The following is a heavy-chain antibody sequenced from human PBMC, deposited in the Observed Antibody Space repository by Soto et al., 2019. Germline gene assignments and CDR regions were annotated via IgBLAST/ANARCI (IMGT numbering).Heavy chain of an antibody. Sequence: QVQLQESGPGLVKPSQTLSLTCTVSGGSISSGGYYWSWIRQHPGKGLEWIGYIYYSGSTYYNPSLKSRVTISVDTSKTQFSLKLSSVTAADTAVYYCARGPGGIAAVGWVADYYGMDVWGQGTTVTVSS. CDR1: GGSISSGGYY. CDR3: ARGPGGIAAVGWVADYYGMDV. CDR2: IYYSGST. D-gene: IGHD6-13*01. V-gene: IGHV4-31*03. J-gene: IGHJ6*02.